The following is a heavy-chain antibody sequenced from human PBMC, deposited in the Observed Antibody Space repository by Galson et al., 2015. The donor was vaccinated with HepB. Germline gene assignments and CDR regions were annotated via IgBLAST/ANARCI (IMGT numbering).Heavy chain of an antibody. CDR1: GAPIGGY. Sequence: ETLSLTCSVSGAPIGGYWSWIRQPAGEGLEWIGRIYHSGSTKYNPSLKSRVTMSVDTSKRQFSLKLSSVTAADTALYYCARLGGDYYDSSTYDPLYFDSWGQGTRVIVSS. V-gene: IGHV4-4*07. CDR2: IYHSGST. D-gene: IGHD3-22*01. J-gene: IGHJ4*02. CDR3: ARLGGDYYDSSTYDPLYFDS.